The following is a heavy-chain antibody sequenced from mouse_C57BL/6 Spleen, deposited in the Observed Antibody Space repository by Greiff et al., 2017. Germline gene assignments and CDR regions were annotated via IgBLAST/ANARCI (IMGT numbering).Heavy chain of an antibody. D-gene: IGHD2-4*01. CDR3: ARGGIKSAMDY. CDR1: GYTFTSYG. CDR2: IYPRSGNT. V-gene: IGHV1-81*01. J-gene: IGHJ4*01. Sequence: VMLVESGAELARPGASVKLSCKASGYTFTSYGISWVKQRTGQGLEWIGEIYPRSGNTYYNEKFKGKATLTADKSSSTAYTELRSLTSEDSAVYFCARGGIKSAMDYWGQGTSVTVSS.